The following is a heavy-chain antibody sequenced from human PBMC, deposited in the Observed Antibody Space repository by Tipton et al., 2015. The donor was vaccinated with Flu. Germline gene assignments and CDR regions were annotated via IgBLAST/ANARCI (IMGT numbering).Heavy chain of an antibody. V-gene: IGHV3-49*04. CDR1: GFTFGDYA. J-gene: IGHJ4*02. CDR3: TRTGGNYGDYSDY. Sequence: SLRLSCTASGFTFGDYAMSWVRQAPGKGLEWVGFIRSKAYGGTTEYAASVKGRFTISRDDSKSIAYQQMNSLKTEDTAVYYCTRTGGNYGDYSDYWGQGTLVTVSS. CDR2: IRSKAYGGTT. D-gene: IGHD4-17*01.